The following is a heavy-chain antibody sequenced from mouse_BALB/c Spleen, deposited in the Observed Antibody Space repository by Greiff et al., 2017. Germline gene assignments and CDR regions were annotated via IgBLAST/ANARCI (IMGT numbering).Heavy chain of an antibody. Sequence: VQLKESGPELVKPGASVKMSCKASGYTFTSYVMHWVKQKPGQGLEWIGYINPYNDGTKYNEKFKGKATLTSDKSSSTAYMELSSLTSEDSAVYYCASDYYGSVFAYWGQGTLVTVSA. CDR1: GYTFTSYV. J-gene: IGHJ3*01. D-gene: IGHD1-1*01. V-gene: IGHV1-14*01. CDR2: INPYNDGT. CDR3: ASDYYGSVFAY.